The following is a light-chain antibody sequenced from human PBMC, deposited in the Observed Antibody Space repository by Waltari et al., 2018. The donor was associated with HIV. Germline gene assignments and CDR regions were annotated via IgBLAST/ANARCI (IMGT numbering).Light chain of an antibody. J-gene: IGKJ1*01. CDR1: QSVSSN. CDR2: GAS. V-gene: IGKV3-15*01. Sequence: EIVMTQPPATLSVSPGERATLSCRASQSVSSNLAWYQQKPGQAPRLLIYGASTRATGIPARFSGSGSGTEFTLTISSLQSEDFAVYYCQQYNNWPPNTFGQGTKVEIK. CDR3: QQYNNWPPNT.